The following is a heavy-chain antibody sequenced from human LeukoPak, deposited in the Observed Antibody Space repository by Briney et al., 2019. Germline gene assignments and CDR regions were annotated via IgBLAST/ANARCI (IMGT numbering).Heavy chain of an antibody. CDR3: AAHGGVRGLSFDY. CDR2: THHTGNT. J-gene: IGHJ4*02. Sequence: PSETLSLTCTVSGASISSNDQYWSWIRQHPGKGLEWIGYTHHTGNTYCNPSLKSRLTISVDTSRNQFYLKLSSVTAADTAVYYCAAHGGVRGLSFDYWGQGTLVTVSS. CDR1: GASISSNDQY. D-gene: IGHD3-10*01. V-gene: IGHV4-31*03.